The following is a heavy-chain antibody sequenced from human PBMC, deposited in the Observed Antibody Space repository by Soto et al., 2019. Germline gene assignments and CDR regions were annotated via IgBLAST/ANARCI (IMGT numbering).Heavy chain of an antibody. V-gene: IGHV1-18*01. D-gene: IGHD6-19*01. J-gene: IGHJ6*02. Sequence: ASVKVSCKASGYTFTSYGISWVRQAPGQGLEWMGWISAYNGNTNYAQKLQGRVTMTTDTSTSTAYMELRSLRSDDTAVYYCARDSVIAVDGNYYYYGMDVWGQGTTVTSP. CDR1: GYTFTSYG. CDR3: ARDSVIAVDGNYYYYGMDV. CDR2: ISAYNGNT.